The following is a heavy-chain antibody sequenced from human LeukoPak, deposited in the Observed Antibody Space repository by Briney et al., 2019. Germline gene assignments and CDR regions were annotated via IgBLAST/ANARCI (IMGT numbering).Heavy chain of an antibody. CDR3: ARSERERIVPVVYAYFDY. CDR1: GGSISSSSYY. Sequence: SETLSLTCTVSGGSISSSSYYWGWIRQPPGKGLEWIGSIYYSGSTYYNPSLKSRVTISVDTSKNQFSLKLSSVTAADTAVYYCARSERERIVPVVYAYFDYWGQGTLVTVSS. V-gene: IGHV4-39*01. CDR2: IYYSGST. J-gene: IGHJ4*02. D-gene: IGHD2-8*02.